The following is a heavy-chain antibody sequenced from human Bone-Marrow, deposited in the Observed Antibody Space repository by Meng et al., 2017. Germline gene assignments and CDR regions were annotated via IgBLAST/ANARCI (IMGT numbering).Heavy chain of an antibody. CDR3: ARVPTLGLQGDY. CDR2: ISSSSSYI. J-gene: IGHJ4*02. CDR1: GFTFSSYS. V-gene: IGHV3-21*01. Sequence: GGSLRLSCAASGFTFSSYSMNWVRQAPGKGLEWVSSISSSSSYIYYADSVKGRFTISRDNAKNSLYLQMNILRAEDTAVYYCARVPTLGLQGDYWGQGTLVTVSS. D-gene: IGHD5-24*01.